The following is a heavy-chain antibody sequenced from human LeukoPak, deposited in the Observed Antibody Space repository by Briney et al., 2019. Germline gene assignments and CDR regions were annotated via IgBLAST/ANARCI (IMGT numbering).Heavy chain of an antibody. J-gene: IGHJ4*02. CDR2: ISSSSSYV. D-gene: IGHD3-22*01. Sequence: GGSLRLSCAASGFTFSSYWMSWVRQAPGKGLEWVSSISSSSSYVYYADSVKGRFTISRDNAKNSLYLQMNSLRAEDTAVYYCAKDYYYDCSGNLGVWGQGTLVTVSS. CDR1: GFTFSSYW. CDR3: AKDYYYDCSGNLGV. V-gene: IGHV3-21*01.